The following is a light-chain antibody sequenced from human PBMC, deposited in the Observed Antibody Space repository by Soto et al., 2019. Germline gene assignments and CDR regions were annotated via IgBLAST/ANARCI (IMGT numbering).Light chain of an antibody. CDR1: SSNIGAGYD. V-gene: IGLV1-40*01. J-gene: IGLJ3*02. Sequence: QSVLTQPPSVSGAPGQRVTISCTGSSSNIGAGYDVHWYQQLPGTAPKLLLYGNSNRPSGVPDRFSGSKSGTSASLAITGLQAEHEADYYCQSYDSSLSGWVFGGGTKLTVL. CDR3: QSYDSSLSGWV. CDR2: GNS.